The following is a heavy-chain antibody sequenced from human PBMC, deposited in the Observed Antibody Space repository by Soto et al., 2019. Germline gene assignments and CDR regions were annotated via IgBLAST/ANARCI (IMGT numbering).Heavy chain of an antibody. V-gene: IGHV1-2*04. CDR3: ARDTGGSYYDAFDI. Sequence: GASVKVSCKASGYTFTGYYMHWVRQAPGQGLEWMGWINPNSGGTNYAQKFQGWVTMTRDTSIGTAYMELSRLRSDDTAVYYCARDTGGSYYDAFDIWGQGTMVTVSS. CDR1: GYTFTGYY. D-gene: IGHD1-26*01. CDR2: INPNSGGT. J-gene: IGHJ3*02.